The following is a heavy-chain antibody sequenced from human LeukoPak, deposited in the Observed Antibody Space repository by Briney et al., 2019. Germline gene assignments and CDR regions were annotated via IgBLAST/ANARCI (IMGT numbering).Heavy chain of an antibody. D-gene: IGHD5-24*01. CDR3: ARHTRDGYNTFDS. J-gene: IGHJ4*02. CDR1: GASIRSYY. CDR2: VFRSGST. V-gene: IGHV4-59*08. Sequence: SETLSLTCSVSGASIRSYYWSWIRQFPGEGLEWMGCVFRSGSTNYNPSLKSRFTISSDTSKNQFYLTLTSVTAADTAIYYCARHTRDGYNTFDSWGQATLVTVSS.